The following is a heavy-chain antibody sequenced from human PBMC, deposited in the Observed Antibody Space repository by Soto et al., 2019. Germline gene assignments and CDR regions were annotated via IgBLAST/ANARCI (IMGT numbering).Heavy chain of an antibody. CDR3: AKDNGYSYGFY. V-gene: IGHV3-30*18. D-gene: IGHD5-18*01. J-gene: IGHJ4*02. Sequence: QVQLVESGGGVVQPGRSLRLSCAASGFTFSSYGMHWVRQAPGKGLEWEAVISYDGSNKYYADSVKGRFTISRDNSKNTLYLQMNSLRAEDTAVYYCAKDNGYSYGFYWGQGTLVTVSS. CDR1: GFTFSSYG. CDR2: ISYDGSNK.